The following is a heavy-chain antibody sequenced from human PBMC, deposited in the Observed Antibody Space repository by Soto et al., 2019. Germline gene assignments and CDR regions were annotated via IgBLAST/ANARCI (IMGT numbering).Heavy chain of an antibody. Sequence: SGTLSLTCTVSGGSISSYYWSWIRQPPGKGLEWIGYIYYSGSTNYNPCLKRRVTISVDTSKNQISLKLSSVTAADTAVYYCARAPYFCSGIDYYHYYVLDVWGQATTVPVSS. CDR3: ARAPYFCSGIDYYHYYVLDV. CDR2: IYYSGST. V-gene: IGHV4-59*01. J-gene: IGHJ6*02. CDR1: GGSISSYY. D-gene: IGHD3-10*01.